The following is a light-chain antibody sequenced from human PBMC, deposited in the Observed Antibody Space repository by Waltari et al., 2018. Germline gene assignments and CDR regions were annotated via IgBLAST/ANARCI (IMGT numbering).Light chain of an antibody. V-gene: IGLV1-40*01. CDR2: STK. J-gene: IGLJ1*01. CDR3: QSYDTGLSGYV. CDR1: SSNLGAGHD. Sequence: QSVLTQPPSVSGAPGQRVTSPCTGSSSNLGAGHDVHRYQQLPGTAPKPLIYSTKNRPSGVPDRFSGSKSGTSASVAITGLQAEDEAEYYCQSYDTGLSGYVFGTGTKVTVL.